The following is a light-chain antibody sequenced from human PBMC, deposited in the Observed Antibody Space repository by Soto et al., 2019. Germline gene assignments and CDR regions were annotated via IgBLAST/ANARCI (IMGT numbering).Light chain of an antibody. CDR1: QTVGFMF. CDR2: SGS. V-gene: IGKV3-20*01. J-gene: IGKJ3*01. Sequence: EIVLTQSPGTLSLSPGERATLSCRASQTVGFMFLAWYQQKPGQAPRLLIYSGSTRATGIPDRFSGSWAGTDFTLNISRLEPDDSEVYFCQQYSGSPFTFGPGTKVDIK. CDR3: QQYSGSPFT.